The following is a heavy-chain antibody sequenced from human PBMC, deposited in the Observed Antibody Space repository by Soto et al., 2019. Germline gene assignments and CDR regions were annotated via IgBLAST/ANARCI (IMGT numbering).Heavy chain of an antibody. D-gene: IGHD6-19*01. CDR2: INPNSGGT. CDR1: GYTFTGYY. V-gene: IGHV1-2*04. CDR3: ARGGLGYLAGTPLVY. Sequence: ASVKVSCKASGYTFTGYYMHWVRQAPGQGLEWMGWINPNSGGTNYAQKFQGWVTMTRDTSISTAYMELSRLRSDDTAVYYCARGGLGYLAGTPLVYWGQGTLVTVSS. J-gene: IGHJ4*02.